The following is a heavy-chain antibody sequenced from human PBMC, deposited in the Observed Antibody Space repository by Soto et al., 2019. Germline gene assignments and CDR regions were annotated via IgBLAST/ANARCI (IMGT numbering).Heavy chain of an antibody. Sequence: QMQLVESGGGVVQPGGSLRLSCAASGFTFSSYGMHWVRQAPGKGLEWAAVIWRDGSDNYYADSVKGRFTISRDNSKNTLYLQMNSLRVEVTAVYYCAADRRGVNYGMEVWGQGTTVTVSS. CDR3: AADRRGVNYGMEV. CDR2: IWRDGSDN. CDR1: GFTFSSYG. V-gene: IGHV3-33*01. J-gene: IGHJ6*02. D-gene: IGHD3-10*01.